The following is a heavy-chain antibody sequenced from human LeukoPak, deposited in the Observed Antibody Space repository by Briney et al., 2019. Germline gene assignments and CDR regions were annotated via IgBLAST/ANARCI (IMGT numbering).Heavy chain of an antibody. J-gene: IGHJ4*02. Sequence: SETLSLTCTVSGGSISSGGYYWSWIRQHPGEGLEWIGYIYYSGSTYYNPSLKSRVTISVDTSKNQFSLKLSSVTAADTAVYYCAREIRAVAGKLRGQYFDYWGQGTLVTVSS. D-gene: IGHD6-19*01. V-gene: IGHV4-31*03. CDR3: AREIRAVAGKLRGQYFDY. CDR1: GGSISSGGYY. CDR2: IYYSGST.